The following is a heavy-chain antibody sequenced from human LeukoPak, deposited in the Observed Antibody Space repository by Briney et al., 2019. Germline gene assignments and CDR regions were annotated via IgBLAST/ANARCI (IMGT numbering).Heavy chain of an antibody. Sequence: GGSLRLSCAASGFIYSHYGMHWVRQAPGKGLEWVAVIWSDGSNRFYAGSVKGRFTISRDNSQNTLFLQMNSLRAEDTAMYYCARDAQRGFDYSNSLEYWGHGTLVTISS. V-gene: IGHV3-33*01. CDR3: ARDAQRGFDYSNSLEY. J-gene: IGHJ4*01. CDR2: IWSDGSNR. CDR1: GFIYSHYG. D-gene: IGHD4-11*01.